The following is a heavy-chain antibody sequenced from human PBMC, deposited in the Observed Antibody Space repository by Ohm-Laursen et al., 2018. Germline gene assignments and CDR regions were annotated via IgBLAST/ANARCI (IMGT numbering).Heavy chain of an antibody. CDR2: INHSGSI. Sequence: SQTLSLTCAVYGGPFSAYYYNWIRQPPGKGLEWIGEINHSGSINYNPSLKSRVTISVDTSKTQFSLKLSSVTAADTAVYYCARGFSGWWGRIDYWGQGILVTVSS. CDR1: GGPFSAYY. V-gene: IGHV4-34*01. J-gene: IGHJ4*02. CDR3: ARGFSGWWGRIDY. D-gene: IGHD6-19*01.